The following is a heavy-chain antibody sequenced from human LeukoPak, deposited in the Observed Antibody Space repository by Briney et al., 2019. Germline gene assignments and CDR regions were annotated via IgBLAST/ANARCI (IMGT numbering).Heavy chain of an antibody. D-gene: IGHD6-19*01. CDR1: GGTFSSYA. J-gene: IGHJ3*02. CDR3: ARVVSSGWYRDAFDI. Sequence: GASVKVSCKASGGTFSSYAISWVRQAPGQGLEWMGGIIPIFGTANYAQKFQGRVTITADESTSTAYMELSSLRSEDTAVYYCARVVSSGWYRDAFDIWGQGTMVTVSS. CDR2: IIPIFGTA. V-gene: IGHV1-69*13.